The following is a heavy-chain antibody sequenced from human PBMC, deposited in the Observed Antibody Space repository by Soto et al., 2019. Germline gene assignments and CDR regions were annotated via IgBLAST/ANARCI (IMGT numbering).Heavy chain of an antibody. Sequence: SETLSLTCTVSGGSISSSSYYWGWIRQPPGKGLEWIGSIYYSGSTYYNPSLKSRVTISVDTSKNQFSLKLSSVTAADTAVYYCARHFRGIAVAAYWGQGTLVTVSS. D-gene: IGHD6-19*01. J-gene: IGHJ4*02. CDR1: GGSISSSSYY. CDR3: ARHFRGIAVAAY. CDR2: IYYSGST. V-gene: IGHV4-39*01.